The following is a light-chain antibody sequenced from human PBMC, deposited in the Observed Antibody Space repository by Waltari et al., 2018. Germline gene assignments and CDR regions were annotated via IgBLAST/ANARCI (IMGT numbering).Light chain of an antibody. Sequence: NFMLTQPHSVSESPGKTVTISCTRSSGSLASNAAQWHQPPPGSAPTTLIYEDNQRPSGVPDRFSGSIDSSSNSASLTISGLKTEDEADYYCQSYDSSTVVFGGGTKLTVL. CDR1: SGSLASNA. CDR3: QSYDSSTVV. CDR2: EDN. V-gene: IGLV6-57*03. J-gene: IGLJ2*01.